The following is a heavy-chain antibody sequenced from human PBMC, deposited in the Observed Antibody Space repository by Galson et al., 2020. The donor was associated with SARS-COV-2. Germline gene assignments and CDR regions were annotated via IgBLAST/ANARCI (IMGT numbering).Heavy chain of an antibody. CDR1: GGTFSSYA. CDR2: IIPLFGTA. V-gene: IGHV1-69*13. J-gene: IGHJ4*02. CDR3: ARHASSY. Sequence: SLQVSCKASGGTFSSYATICLRQAPGQGLQWMGGIIPLFGTATYAQKFQGRVTITADESTSTAYMGLSSLRSEDTAVYYCARHASSYWGQGTLVTVSS.